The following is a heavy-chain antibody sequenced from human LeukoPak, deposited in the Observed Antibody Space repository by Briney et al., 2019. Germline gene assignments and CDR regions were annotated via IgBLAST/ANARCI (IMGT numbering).Heavy chain of an antibody. CDR1: GGSISSSSYS. CDR2: IYYSGST. CDR3: ARDFWSGSNWFDP. Sequence: SETLSLTCTVSGGSISSSSYSWGWIRQPPGKGLEWIGSIYYSGSTYYNPSLKSRVTISVDTSMNQFSLKLSSVTAADTAMYYCARDFWSGSNWFDPWGQGTLVTVSS. D-gene: IGHD3-3*01. V-gene: IGHV4-39*07. J-gene: IGHJ5*02.